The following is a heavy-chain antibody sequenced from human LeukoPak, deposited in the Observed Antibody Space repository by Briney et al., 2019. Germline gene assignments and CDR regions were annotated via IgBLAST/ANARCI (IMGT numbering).Heavy chain of an antibody. CDR3: AKEGSMATGYFDY. D-gene: IGHD2/OR15-2a*01. Sequence: GGSLRLSCAASGFTFSSYSMNWVRQAPGKGLEWVSSISSSSSYIYYADSVKGRFTISRDNAKNSLYLQMNSLRAEDTAVYYCAKEGSMATGYFDYWGQGTLVTVSS. CDR2: ISSSSSYI. V-gene: IGHV3-21*04. CDR1: GFTFSSYS. J-gene: IGHJ4*02.